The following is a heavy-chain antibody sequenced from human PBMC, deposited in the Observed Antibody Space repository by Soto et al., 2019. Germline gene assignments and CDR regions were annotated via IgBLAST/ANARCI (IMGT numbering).Heavy chain of an antibody. V-gene: IGHV3-30*03. Sequence: PGGSLRLSCAASGFIFSTYGMHWVRQAPGKGPEWVAAISYDGSSKYYADSVKDRFTISRDNSRNTMYLQMNSLRAEDTAMYSCARDVAGGSRLGERSLYFDYWGQGTMVTVSS. CDR2: ISYDGSSK. CDR1: GFIFSTYG. J-gene: IGHJ4*02. CDR3: ARDVAGGSRLGERSLYFDY. D-gene: IGHD3-16*02.